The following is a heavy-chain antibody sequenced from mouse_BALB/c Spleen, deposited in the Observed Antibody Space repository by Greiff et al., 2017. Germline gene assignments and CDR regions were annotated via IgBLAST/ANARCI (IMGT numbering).Heavy chain of an antibody. J-gene: IGHJ3*01. D-gene: IGHD2-2*01. V-gene: IGHV5-4*02. CDR1: GFTFSDYY. Sequence: EVQLVESGGGLVKPGGSLKLSCAASGFTFSDYYMYWVRQTPEKRLEWVATISDGGSYTYYPDSVKGRFTISRDNAKNNLYLQMSSLKSEDTAMYYCAREYGYDVGAWFAYWGQGTLVTVSA. CDR3: AREYGYDVGAWFAY. CDR2: ISDGGSYT.